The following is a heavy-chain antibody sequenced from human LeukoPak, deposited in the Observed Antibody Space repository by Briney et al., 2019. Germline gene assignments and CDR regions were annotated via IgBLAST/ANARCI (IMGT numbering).Heavy chain of an antibody. CDR3: AKALGIAAPGDDC. V-gene: IGHV3-30*18. CDR1: GFTFSTYG. Sequence: GGSLRLSCAASGFTFSTYGMHWVRQAPGKGPEWVAVISYDGSNKYYADSVKGRFTISRDNSKNTLYLQMNSLRAEDSAVYYCAKALGIAAPGDDCWGQGTLVTVSS. CDR2: ISYDGSNK. J-gene: IGHJ4*02. D-gene: IGHD6-13*01.